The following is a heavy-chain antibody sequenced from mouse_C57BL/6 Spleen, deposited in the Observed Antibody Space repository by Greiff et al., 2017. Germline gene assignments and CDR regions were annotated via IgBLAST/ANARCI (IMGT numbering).Heavy chain of an antibody. V-gene: IGHV7-3*01. Sequence: DVKLVESGGGLVQPGGSLSLSCAASGFTFTDYYMSWVRQPPGKALEWLGFIRNKANGYTTEYSASVKGRFTISRETSQSILYLHMSALRAEDSATYYCARSVRQLSSMDYWGQGTSVTVSS. J-gene: IGHJ4*01. CDR1: GFTFTDYY. CDR2: IRNKANGYTT. CDR3: ARSVRQLSSMDY. D-gene: IGHD3-2*02.